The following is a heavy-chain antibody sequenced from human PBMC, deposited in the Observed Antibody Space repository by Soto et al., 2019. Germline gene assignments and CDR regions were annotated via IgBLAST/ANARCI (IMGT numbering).Heavy chain of an antibody. Sequence: GGSLRLSCAASGFTFSDHHMDWVRQAPGKGLEWVGRARNKANSYTTAYAASVKGGFTISRDDSKNSLSLQMNSLKTEDTAVYFCARLMGTSFDLSGKGTLVTVSS. CDR1: GFTFSDHH. D-gene: IGHD2-8*01. V-gene: IGHV3-72*01. J-gene: IGHJ4*02. CDR2: ARNKANSYTT. CDR3: ARLMGTSFDL.